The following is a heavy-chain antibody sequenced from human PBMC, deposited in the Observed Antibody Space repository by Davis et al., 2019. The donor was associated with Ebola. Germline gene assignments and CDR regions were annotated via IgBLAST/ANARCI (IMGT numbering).Heavy chain of an antibody. CDR2: ITSSSSYT. V-gene: IGHV3-11*06. J-gene: IGHJ6*02. Sequence: GESLKISCAASGFTFSDYYMSWIRQAPGKGLEWVSYITSSSSYTNYADSVKGRFTISRDNGKNSLYLQMNSLRDEDTAMYYCARAFNYYYYGMDVWGQGTTVTVSS. CDR1: GFTFSDYY. CDR3: ARAFNYYYYGMDV.